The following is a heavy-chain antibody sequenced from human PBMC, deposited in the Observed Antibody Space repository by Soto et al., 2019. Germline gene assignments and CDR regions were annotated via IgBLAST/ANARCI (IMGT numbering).Heavy chain of an antibody. CDR1: GGSISSSDYY. CDR3: ATSSVSRLLNHWYFDL. D-gene: IGHD6-6*01. V-gene: IGHV4-39*01. Sequence: SETLSLTCTVSGGSISSSDYYWGWVRQPPGKGLEWIGSISFGVTTYYNPSLKSRLTISIDTSTNQFSLQLSSVTAADPAVYYCATSSVSRLLNHWYFDLWGRGTLVTVSS. CDR2: ISFGVTT. J-gene: IGHJ2*01.